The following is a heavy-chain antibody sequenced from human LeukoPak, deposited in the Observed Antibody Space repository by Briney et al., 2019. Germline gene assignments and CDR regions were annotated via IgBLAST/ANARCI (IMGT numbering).Heavy chain of an antibody. CDR2: IYSSGST. Sequence: PSETLSLTCAVSGYSITSGCYWGWIRQSPGKGLEWIGYIYSSGSTKYNPSLKSRVTISVDASKNQFALTLRSLTAADTAVYYCARDFWSGSVGFDPWGQGTLVTVSS. J-gene: IGHJ5*02. D-gene: IGHD3-3*01. CDR3: ARDFWSGSVGFDP. CDR1: GYSITSGCY. V-gene: IGHV4-38-2*01.